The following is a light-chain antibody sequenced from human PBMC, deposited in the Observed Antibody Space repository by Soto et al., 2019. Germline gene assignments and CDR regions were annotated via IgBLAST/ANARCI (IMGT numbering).Light chain of an antibody. Sequence: EIVLTQSPGTLSLSPGERATLSCRASQSVTSGYLGWYQQKPGQAPRLLIYGASSRASGISDRFSGSGYGTDFTLTISRLEPEDFAVYYCQQYATSPPMYTFGQGTKVEIK. J-gene: IGKJ2*01. CDR2: GAS. CDR3: QQYATSPPMYT. CDR1: QSVTSGY. V-gene: IGKV3-20*01.